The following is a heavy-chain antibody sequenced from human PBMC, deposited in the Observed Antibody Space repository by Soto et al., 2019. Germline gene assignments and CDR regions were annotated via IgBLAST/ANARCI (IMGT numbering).Heavy chain of an antibody. Sequence: QVRLVESGGGVVQPGRSLSLSCAASGFTFSSYAMHWVRQVPGKGLEWVAVISYDGHDKYYEDSVKGRFTISRDNSKNTLYLQMNSLRGEDTAMYYCAKTGRDYGDSPNDYWGQGTLVTVSS. CDR2: ISYDGHDK. CDR1: GFTFSSYA. V-gene: IGHV3-30*18. D-gene: IGHD4-17*01. J-gene: IGHJ4*02. CDR3: AKTGRDYGDSPNDY.